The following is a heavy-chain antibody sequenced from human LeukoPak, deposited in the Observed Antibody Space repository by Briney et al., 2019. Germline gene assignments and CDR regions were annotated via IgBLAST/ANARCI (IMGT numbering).Heavy chain of an antibody. CDR3: ARDRLSLGAFDI. V-gene: IGHV4-39*07. D-gene: IGHD3-16*01. CDR1: GFTFSSYA. J-gene: IGHJ3*02. CDR2: VYSRGSI. Sequence: PGGSLRLSCAASGFTFSSYAMSWVRQAPEKGLEWIGSVYSRGSIYSNPSLRSRVTISLDTSKNQFSLNLSSVTVADTAVYYCARDRLSLGAFDIWGPGTTVIVSS.